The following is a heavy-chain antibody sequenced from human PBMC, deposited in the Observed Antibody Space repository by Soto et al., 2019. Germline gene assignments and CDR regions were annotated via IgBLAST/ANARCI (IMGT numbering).Heavy chain of an antibody. D-gene: IGHD6-19*01. CDR1: GGSISSSSYY. Sequence: SETLCLTCSVSGGSISSSSYYCGWIRQPPGKGLEWIGSIYYSGSTYYNPSLKSRVTISVDTSKNQFSLKLSSVTAADTAVYYCARQRQWLVRGYYYYMDVWGKGTTVTVSS. J-gene: IGHJ6*03. V-gene: IGHV4-39*01. CDR2: IYYSGST. CDR3: ARQRQWLVRGYYYYMDV.